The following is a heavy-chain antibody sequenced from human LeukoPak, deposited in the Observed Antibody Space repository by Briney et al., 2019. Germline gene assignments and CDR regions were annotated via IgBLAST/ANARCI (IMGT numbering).Heavy chain of an antibody. CDR1: GGSISSGGYS. J-gene: IGHJ3*02. D-gene: IGHD3-22*01. Sequence: PSQTLSLTCAVSGGSISSGGYSWSWIRQPPGKGLEWIGYIYHSGSTYYNPSLKSRVTISVDRSKNQFSLKLSSVTAADTAVYYCARRANSGFDAFDIWGQGTMVTVSS. CDR3: ARRANSGFDAFDI. V-gene: IGHV4-30-2*02. CDR2: IYHSGST.